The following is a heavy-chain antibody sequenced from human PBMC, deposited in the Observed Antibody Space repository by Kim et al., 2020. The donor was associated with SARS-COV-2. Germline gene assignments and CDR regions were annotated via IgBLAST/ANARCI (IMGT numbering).Heavy chain of an antibody. D-gene: IGHD6-13*01. V-gene: IGHV3-23*01. CDR1: GFTFSSHA. J-gene: IGHJ4*02. CDR2: ISSSGGTT. Sequence: GGSLRLSCAASGFTFSSHAMSWVRQAPGKGLEWVTTISSSGGTTYYADSVKGRFTISRDNSKSTLFLQMNSLRAEDTAIYYCATPGGGSNWYLFHYWGQGSLLTVSS. CDR3: ATPGGGSNWYLFHY.